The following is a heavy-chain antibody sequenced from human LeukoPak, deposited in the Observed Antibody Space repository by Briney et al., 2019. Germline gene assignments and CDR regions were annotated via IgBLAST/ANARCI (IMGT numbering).Heavy chain of an antibody. D-gene: IGHD3-22*01. Sequence: SQTLSLTCGVSGDSVSTIGFSWSWIRQPPGKGLEWIGYIYQSGSTSYNPSLQSRVTISIDKSKNQFSLKLSSVTAADTAVYYCARDSYYDNSGEGAFDIWGQGTLVTVSS. CDR2: IYQSGST. CDR1: GDSVSTIGFS. CDR3: ARDSYYDNSGEGAFDI. V-gene: IGHV4-30-2*01. J-gene: IGHJ3*02.